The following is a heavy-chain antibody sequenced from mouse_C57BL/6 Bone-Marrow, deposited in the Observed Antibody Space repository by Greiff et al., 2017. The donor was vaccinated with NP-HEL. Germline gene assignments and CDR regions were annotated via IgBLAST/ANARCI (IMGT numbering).Heavy chain of an antibody. D-gene: IGHD1-1*01. CDR3: AREGGSSYYWYFDV. CDR1: GYTFTSYW. CDR2: IDPSDSYT. V-gene: IGHV1-69*01. Sequence: QVQLQQSGAELVMPGASVKLSCKASGYTFTSYWMHWVKQRPGQGLEWIGEIDPSDSYTNYNQKFKGKSTLTVDKSSSTAYMQLSSLTSEDSAVYYCAREGGSSYYWYFDVWGTGTTVTVSS. J-gene: IGHJ1*03.